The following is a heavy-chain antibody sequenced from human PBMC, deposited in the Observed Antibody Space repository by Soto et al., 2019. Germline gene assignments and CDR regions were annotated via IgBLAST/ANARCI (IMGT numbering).Heavy chain of an antibody. Sequence: SVKVSCKASGGTFSSYAISWVRQAPGQGLEWMGGIIPIFGTANYAQKFQGRVTITADESTSTAYMELSSLRSEDTAVYYCARGSGRHYYDSSGSPGYYYGMDVWGQGTTVTVSS. J-gene: IGHJ6*02. CDR2: IIPIFGTA. D-gene: IGHD3-22*01. CDR3: ARGSGRHYYDSSGSPGYYYGMDV. V-gene: IGHV1-69*13. CDR1: GGTFSSYA.